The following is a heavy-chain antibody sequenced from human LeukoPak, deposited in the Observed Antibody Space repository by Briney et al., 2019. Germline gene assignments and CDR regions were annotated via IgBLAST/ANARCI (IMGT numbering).Heavy chain of an antibody. CDR3: AKGASRYCSGGSCYSLF. V-gene: IGHV3-23*01. J-gene: IGHJ4*02. CDR2: ISGSGGST. Sequence: GASLRLSCAASGFTFSSYAMSWVRQAPGKGLEWVSAISGSGGSTYYADSVKGRFTISRDNSKNTLYLQMNSLRAEDTAVYCCAKGASRYCSGGSCYSLFWGQGTLVTVSS. D-gene: IGHD2-15*01. CDR1: GFTFSSYA.